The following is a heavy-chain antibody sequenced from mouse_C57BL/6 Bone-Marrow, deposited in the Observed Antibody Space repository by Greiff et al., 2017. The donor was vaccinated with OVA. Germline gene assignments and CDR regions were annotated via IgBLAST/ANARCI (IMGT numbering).Heavy chain of an antibody. CDR1: GYTFTSYW. D-gene: IGHD2-4*01. V-gene: IGHV1-69*01. CDR3: ARYYDPPYYYAMDY. J-gene: IGHJ4*01. Sequence: QVQLQQPGAELVMPGASVKLSCKASGYTFTSYWMHWVKQRPGQGLEWIGEIDPSDSYTNYNLKFKGKSTLTVDKSSSTAYMQLSSLTSEDSAVYYCARYYDPPYYYAMDYWGQGTSVTVSS. CDR2: IDPSDSYT.